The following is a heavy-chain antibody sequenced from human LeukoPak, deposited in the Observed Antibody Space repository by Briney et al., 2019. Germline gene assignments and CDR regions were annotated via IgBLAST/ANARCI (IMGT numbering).Heavy chain of an antibody. D-gene: IGHD1-26*01. Sequence: GGSLRLSCAASGLTFDDYAMHWVRQAPGKGLEWVSGISWNSGYIGYADSVKGRFTISRDNAKNFLYLQMNSLRAEDTAVYYCARDPYSGSYGNYYYYFMDVWGKGTTVTISS. CDR1: GLTFDDYA. J-gene: IGHJ6*03. CDR2: ISWNSGYI. V-gene: IGHV3-9*01. CDR3: ARDPYSGSYGNYYYYFMDV.